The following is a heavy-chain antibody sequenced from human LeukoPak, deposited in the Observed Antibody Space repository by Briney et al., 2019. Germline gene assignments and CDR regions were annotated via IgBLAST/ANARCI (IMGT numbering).Heavy chain of an antibody. CDR3: ARGLYSGYENYYYYMDV. V-gene: IGHV1-18*01. CDR2: ISAYNGNT. Sequence: ASVKVSCEASGGTFSNYGISWVRQAPGQGLEWMGWISAYNGNTNYAQKLQGRVTMTTDTSTSTAYMELRSLRSDDTAVYYCARGLYSGYENYYYYMDVWGKGTTVTISS. CDR1: GGTFSNYG. J-gene: IGHJ6*03. D-gene: IGHD5-12*01.